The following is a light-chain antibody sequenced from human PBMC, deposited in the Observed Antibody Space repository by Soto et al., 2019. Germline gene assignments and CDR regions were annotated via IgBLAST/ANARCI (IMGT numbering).Light chain of an antibody. J-gene: IGKJ4*01. V-gene: IGKV4-1*01. CDR2: WAS. CDR3: QQYYSTPLT. Sequence: DIVMTQSPDSLAVSLGERVTINCKSSQSVLYSSDNKNYLGWYQQKIGQSPKLLIYWASTRESGVPDRFSGSGSGTDFTLTISSLQAEDVAVHYCQQYYSTPLTFGGGTKVDIK. CDR1: QSVLYSSDNKNY.